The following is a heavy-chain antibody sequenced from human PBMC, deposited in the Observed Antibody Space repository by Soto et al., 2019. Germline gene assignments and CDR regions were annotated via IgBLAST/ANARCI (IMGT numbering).Heavy chain of an antibody. CDR1: ECTVRNNY. V-gene: IGHV3-53*01. CDR3: ARGGNYDGRGAFDI. J-gene: IGHJ3*02. Sequence: PGGPLIHSCTVSECTVRNNYVSWVRNIPGKGLEGVSVIYSGGYTAYGDSVKGRFTISRDNSKNTLYLQMNSLRAEDTAVYYCARGGNYDGRGAFDIWGQGTMVPVSS. CDR2: IYSGGYT. D-gene: IGHD3-3*01.